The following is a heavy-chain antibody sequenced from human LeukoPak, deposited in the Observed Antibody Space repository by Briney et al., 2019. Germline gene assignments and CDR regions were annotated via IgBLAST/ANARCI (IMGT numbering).Heavy chain of an antibody. Sequence: PSETLSLTCAVYGGSFSGYYWSWIRQPPGKGLEWIASISYSGSTYYNPSLKSRVTISVDTSKNQFSLRLSSVTAADTAVYYCARCAGYYYYYYYMDVWGKGTTVTISS. J-gene: IGHJ6*03. CDR3: ARCAGYYYYYYYMDV. D-gene: IGHD2-8*02. CDR2: ISYSGST. CDR1: GGSFSGYY. V-gene: IGHV4-34*01.